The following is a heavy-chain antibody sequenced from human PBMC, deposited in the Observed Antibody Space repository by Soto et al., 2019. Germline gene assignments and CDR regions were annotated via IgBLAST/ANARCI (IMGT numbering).Heavy chain of an antibody. CDR1: GFTFSSYA. D-gene: IGHD3-10*01. Sequence: PGGSLRLSCAASGFTFSSYAMHWVRQAPGKGLEWVAVISYDGSNKYYADSVKGRFTISRDNSKNTLYLQMNRLRAEDTAVYYCAKGVIIYYYYYYGMDVWGQGTTVTVSS. J-gene: IGHJ6*02. CDR3: AKGVIIYYYYYYGMDV. CDR2: ISYDGSNK. V-gene: IGHV3-30-3*01.